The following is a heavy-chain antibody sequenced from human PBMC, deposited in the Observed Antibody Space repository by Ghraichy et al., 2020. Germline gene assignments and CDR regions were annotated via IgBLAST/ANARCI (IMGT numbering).Heavy chain of an antibody. CDR3: ARHGSTSSPLVNWFDP. Sequence: GSLSLTCTVSGGSISGSGYYWGWVRQSPVKGLEWIADIFYTGSTYSNPSFKSRLTISVDTSKNQFSLQLRSVSAADTAVYYCARHGSTSSPLVNWFDPWGQGTLVTVSS. CDR1: GGSISGSGYY. V-gene: IGHV4-39*01. J-gene: IGHJ5*02. D-gene: IGHD2-2*01. CDR2: IFYTGST.